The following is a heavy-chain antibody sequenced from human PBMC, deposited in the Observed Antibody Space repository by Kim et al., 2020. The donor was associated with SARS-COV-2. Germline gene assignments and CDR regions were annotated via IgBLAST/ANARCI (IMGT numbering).Heavy chain of an antibody. J-gene: IGHJ6*01. CDR1: GFAFSDHY. CDR3: VRVPLARIFGVPIYYYY. V-gene: IGHV3-11*01. CDR2: ISTSGSTI. D-gene: IGHD3-3*01. Sequence: GGSLRLSCAASGFAFSDHYMTWIRQALGNGLEWVSFISTSGSTINYADSVKGRFTISRDNAKNSLFLQMNSLRAADTAVYYCVRVPLARIFGVPIYYYY.